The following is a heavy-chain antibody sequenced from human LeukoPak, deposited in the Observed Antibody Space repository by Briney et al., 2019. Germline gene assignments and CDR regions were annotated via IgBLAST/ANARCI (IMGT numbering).Heavy chain of an antibody. J-gene: IGHJ5*02. D-gene: IGHD2-2*01. CDR2: ISAHNGNT. CDR1: GYTFTSYG. CDR3: ARVYTIVVVPAAIVGWFDP. V-gene: IGHV1-18*01. Sequence: ASVKVSCKASGYTFTSYGISWVRQAPGQGLEWMGWISAHNGNTNYAQKLQGRVTMTTDTSTSTAYMELRSLRSDDTAVYYCARVYTIVVVPAAIVGWFDPWGQGTLVTVSS.